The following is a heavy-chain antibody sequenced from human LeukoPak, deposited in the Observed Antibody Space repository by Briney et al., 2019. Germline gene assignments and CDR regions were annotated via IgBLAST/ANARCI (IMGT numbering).Heavy chain of an antibody. D-gene: IGHD2-2*01. CDR2: INAGNGNT. Sequence: GASVKVSCKASGYTFTSYAMHWVRQAPGQRLEWMGWINAGNGNTKYSQKFQGRVTITRDTSASTAYMELSSLRSEDTAVYYCARDPRYCSSTSCYDGGLWCGPWGQGTLVTVSS. CDR1: GYTFTSYA. J-gene: IGHJ5*02. CDR3: ARDPRYCSSTSCYDGGLWCGP. V-gene: IGHV1-3*01.